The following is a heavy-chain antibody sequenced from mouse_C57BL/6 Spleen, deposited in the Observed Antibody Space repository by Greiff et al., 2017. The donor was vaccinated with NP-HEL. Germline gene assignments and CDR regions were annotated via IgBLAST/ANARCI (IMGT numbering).Heavy chain of an antibody. J-gene: IGHJ1*03. V-gene: IGHV1-54*01. CDR3: ARGGVYYDYENWYFDV. Sequence: QVQLQQSGAELVRPGTSVKVSCKASGYAFTNYLIEWVKQRPGQGLEWIGVINPGSGGTNYNEKFKGKATLTADKSSSTAHMQLSSLTSEDSAVYFCARGGVYYDYENWYFDVWGTGTTVTVSS. D-gene: IGHD2-4*01. CDR1: GYAFTNYL. CDR2: INPGSGGT.